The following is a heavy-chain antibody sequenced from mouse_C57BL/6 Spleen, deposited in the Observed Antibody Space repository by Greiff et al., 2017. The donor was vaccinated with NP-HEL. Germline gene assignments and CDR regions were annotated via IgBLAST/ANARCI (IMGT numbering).Heavy chain of an antibody. Sequence: QVQLKQPGAELVKPGASVKMSCKASGYTFTSYWITWVKQRPGQGLEWIGDIYPGSGSTNYNEKFKSKATLTVDTSSSTAYMQLSSLTSEDSAVYYCAREGNWARAMDYWGQGTSVTVSS. J-gene: IGHJ4*01. D-gene: IGHD4-1*01. V-gene: IGHV1-55*01. CDR1: GYTFTSYW. CDR3: AREGNWARAMDY. CDR2: IYPGSGST.